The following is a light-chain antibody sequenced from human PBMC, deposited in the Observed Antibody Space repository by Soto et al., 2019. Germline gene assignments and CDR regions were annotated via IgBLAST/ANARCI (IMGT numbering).Light chain of an antibody. V-gene: IGKV1-33*01. CDR2: DAY. CDR1: HDIGNS. Sequence: ILMNASPPSLCACVGYRITITFQASHDIGNSLNWYQDKPGQAPKLVIYDAYNLETGVPSTFSGGGYGTHFTFTISRLRTEDIGTYSCQKSDHLHLFGHGTKVDI. J-gene: IGKJ3*01. CDR3: QKSDHLHL.